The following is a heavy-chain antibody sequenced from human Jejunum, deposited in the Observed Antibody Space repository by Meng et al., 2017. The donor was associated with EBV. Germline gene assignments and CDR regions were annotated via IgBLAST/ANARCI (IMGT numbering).Heavy chain of an antibody. CDR2: NYYSFST. D-gene: IGHD3-10*01. CDR3: ARGGGRPEY. J-gene: IGHJ4*02. V-gene: IGHV4-59*01. Sequence: QVPRHQAGSDLVNPSETLSRTCTVSVFSMRNSYWSGFRQPPGKGLVWIGYNYYSFSTNYTPSLKSRVTISVDTSKNQFSLSLSSVTAADTAVYYCARGGGRPEYWGQGILVTVSS. CDR1: VFSMRNSY.